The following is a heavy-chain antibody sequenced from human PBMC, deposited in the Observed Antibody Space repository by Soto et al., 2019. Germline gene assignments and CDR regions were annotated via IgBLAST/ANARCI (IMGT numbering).Heavy chain of an antibody. CDR2: IYYRGTA. J-gene: IGHJ6*02. CDR1: GGSISGGGYY. V-gene: IGHV4-31*03. CDR3: ARDTHAESVDV. D-gene: IGHD2-2*01. Sequence: PSETLSLTCTVSGGSISGGGYYWSWIRQHPGKGLEWIGYIYYRGTAYYNPSLRSRVTISVDTSKNQFSLKLTSVIAADTAVYYCARDTHAESVDVWGQGTTVTVSS.